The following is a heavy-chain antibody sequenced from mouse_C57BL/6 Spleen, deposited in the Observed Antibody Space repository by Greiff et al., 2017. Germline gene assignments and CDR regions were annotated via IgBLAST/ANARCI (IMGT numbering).Heavy chain of an antibody. CDR3: ARHPFSYWYFDV. CDR2: IYPGDGDT. CDR1: GYAFSSYW. Sequence: QVQLQQSGAELVKPGASVKISCKASGYAFSSYWMNWVKQRPGKGLEWIGQIYPGDGDTNYNGKFKGKATLTADKSSSTAYMQLSSLTSEDSAVYFCARHPFSYWYFDVWGTGTTVTVSS. V-gene: IGHV1-80*01. J-gene: IGHJ1*03.